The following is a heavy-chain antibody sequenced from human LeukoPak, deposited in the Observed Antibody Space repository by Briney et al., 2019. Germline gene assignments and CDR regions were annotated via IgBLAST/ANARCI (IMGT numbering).Heavy chain of an antibody. D-gene: IGHD6-19*01. CDR2: ISSNGGGT. Sequence: GGSLRLSCAAPGFTLIGYVMTWVRQAQGKGLEYVSSISSNGGGTFYATSVKGRFTISRDNSKNTLYLKMGSLRAEDMAVYYCARDRGSGWRHYFYCWGQGTLVTVSS. V-gene: IGHV3-64*01. CDR3: ARDRGSGWRHYFYC. J-gene: IGHJ4*02. CDR1: GFTLIGYV.